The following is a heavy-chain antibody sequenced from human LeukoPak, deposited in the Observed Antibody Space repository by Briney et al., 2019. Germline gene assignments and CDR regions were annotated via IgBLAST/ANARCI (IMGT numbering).Heavy chain of an antibody. Sequence: PSETLSLTCAVYGGSFSGYYWSWIRQPPGKGLGWIGEINHSGSTNYNPSLKSRVTISVDTSKNQFSLKLSSVTAADTAVYYCARRVRGVRIFDYWGQGTLVTVSS. CDR3: ARRVRGVRIFDY. CDR1: GGSFSGYY. CDR2: INHSGST. V-gene: IGHV4-34*01. J-gene: IGHJ4*02. D-gene: IGHD3-10*01.